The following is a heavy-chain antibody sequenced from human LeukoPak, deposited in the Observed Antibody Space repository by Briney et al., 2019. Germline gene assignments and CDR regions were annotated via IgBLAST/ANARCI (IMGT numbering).Heavy chain of an antibody. V-gene: IGHV4-4*02. CDR1: GGSISSSNW. Sequence: SGTLSLTCAVSGGSISSSNWWSWVRQPPGKGLEWIGEIYRSGSTNYNPSLKSRVTISVDKSKNQFSLKLSSVTAADTAVYYCAKRNSSSWPPAGWGQGTLVTVSS. D-gene: IGHD6-13*01. CDR3: AKRNSSSWPPAG. CDR2: IYRSGST. J-gene: IGHJ4*02.